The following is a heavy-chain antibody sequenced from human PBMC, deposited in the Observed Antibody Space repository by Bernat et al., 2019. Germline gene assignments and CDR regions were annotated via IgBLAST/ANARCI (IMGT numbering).Heavy chain of an antibody. CDR3: VRGGYDYVWGSYRYSGCDY. V-gene: IGHV4-31*03. Sequence: QVQLQESGPGLVKPSQTLSLTCTVSGGSISSGGYYWSWIRQHPGKGLEWIGYIYYSGSTYYNPSLKSRVTISVDTSKNQFSLKLSSVTAADTAVYYCVRGGYDYVWGSYRYSGCDYWGQGTLVTVSS. J-gene: IGHJ4*02. CDR1: GGSISSGGYY. D-gene: IGHD3-16*02. CDR2: IYYSGST.